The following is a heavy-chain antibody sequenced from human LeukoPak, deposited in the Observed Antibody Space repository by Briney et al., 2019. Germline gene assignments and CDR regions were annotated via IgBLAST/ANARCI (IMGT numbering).Heavy chain of an antibody. CDR3: AKDKVERYYFDY. Sequence: GGSLRLSCAASRFTFSSYAMHWVRQAPGKGLEYVSAISSNGGSTYYANSVKGRFTISRDNSKNTLYLQMNSLRAEDTAVYYCAKDKVERYYFDYWGQGTLVTVSS. D-gene: IGHD1-1*01. CDR1: RFTFSSYA. V-gene: IGHV3-64*01. J-gene: IGHJ4*02. CDR2: ISSNGGST.